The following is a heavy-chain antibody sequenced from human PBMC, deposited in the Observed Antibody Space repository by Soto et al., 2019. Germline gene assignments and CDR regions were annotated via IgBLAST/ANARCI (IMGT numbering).Heavy chain of an antibody. Sequence: SLTCTVSGSSISSSKYYWGGIRQPPGEGLEWIGSIYYSGSTYYNPSLKSRVTISVDTSKNQFSLKLSSVTAADTAVYYCARPGNYGSGSYLYYLDYWGQGTLVTVSS. D-gene: IGHD3-10*01. CDR3: ARPGNYGSGSYLYYLDY. V-gene: IGHV4-39*01. CDR2: IYYSGST. CDR1: GSSISSSKYY. J-gene: IGHJ4*02.